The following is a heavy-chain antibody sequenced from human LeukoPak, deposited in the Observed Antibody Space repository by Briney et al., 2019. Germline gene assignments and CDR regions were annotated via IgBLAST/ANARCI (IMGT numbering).Heavy chain of an antibody. Sequence: GGSLRFSCAASGFTFSIYAMHWVRQAPGKGLEWVAVISYDGSDKYYADSVKGRFTISRDNSKHTLYVQMNSLRAENTVLYYCARQHGGNYLDFWGEGTLVTVSS. CDR2: ISYDGSDK. V-gene: IGHV3-30*04. D-gene: IGHD4-23*01. J-gene: IGHJ4*02. CDR3: ARQHGGNYLDF. CDR1: GFTFSIYA.